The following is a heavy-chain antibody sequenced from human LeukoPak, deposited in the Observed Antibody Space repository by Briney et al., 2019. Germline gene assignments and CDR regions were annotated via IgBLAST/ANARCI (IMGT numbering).Heavy chain of an antibody. Sequence: GGSLRLSCAASGFTFTKYWMTWVRQDPGKGLEWVANINRDGSERFYVDSVKGRFTISRDNAKNSLYLQMNSLGAEDTAVYYCARGLDCRSTSCYLDTWGQGTLVTVFS. CDR2: INRDGSER. CDR3: ARGLDCRSTSCYLDT. V-gene: IGHV3-7*01. D-gene: IGHD2-2*01. CDR1: GFTFTKYW. J-gene: IGHJ4*02.